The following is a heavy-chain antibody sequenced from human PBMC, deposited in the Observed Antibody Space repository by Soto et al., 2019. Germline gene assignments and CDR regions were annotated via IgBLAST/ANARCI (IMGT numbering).Heavy chain of an antibody. V-gene: IGHV1-2*02. J-gene: IGHJ6*02. Sequence: ASVKVSCKASGYTFTGYYMHWVRQAPGQGLEWMGWINPYSGGTNYAQKLQGRVTMTRDTSTSTAYMELSRLRSDDTAVYYCAKYPEGYICKFLCLYCGMDVWGEGTMVTVSS. CDR1: GYTFTGYY. CDR2: INPYSGGT. D-gene: IGHD1-20*01. CDR3: AKYPEGYICKFLCLYCGMDV.